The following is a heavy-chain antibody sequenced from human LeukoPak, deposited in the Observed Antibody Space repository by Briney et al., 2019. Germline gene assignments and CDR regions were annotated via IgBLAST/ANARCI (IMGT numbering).Heavy chain of an antibody. CDR1: NYTFTTYG. CDR3: ARERSYDILTGYHPLGY. Sequence: GASVKVSCKASNYTFTTYGISWVRQAPGQGLEWMGGIIPIFGTANYAQKFQGRVTITADKSTSTAYMELSSLRSEDTAVYYCARERSYDILTGYHPLGYWGQGTPVTVSS. CDR2: IIPIFGTA. V-gene: IGHV1-69*06. J-gene: IGHJ4*02. D-gene: IGHD3-9*01.